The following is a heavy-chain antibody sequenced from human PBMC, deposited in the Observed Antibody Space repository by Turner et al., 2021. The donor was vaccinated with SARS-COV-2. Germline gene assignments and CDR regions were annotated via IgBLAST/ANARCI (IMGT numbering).Heavy chain of an antibody. V-gene: IGHV3-53*01. CDR2: IYSGGST. CDR1: GFTVSSNY. Sequence: EVQQVESGGGLIQPGGSLRLSCAASGFTVSSNYMSWVRQAPGKGLEWVSVIYSGGSTFYADSVKGRFTISRDNSKNTLYLQMNSLRAEDTAVYYCARDLGGLRFDYWGQGTLVTVSS. J-gene: IGHJ4*02. D-gene: IGHD2-15*01. CDR3: ARDLGGLRFDY.